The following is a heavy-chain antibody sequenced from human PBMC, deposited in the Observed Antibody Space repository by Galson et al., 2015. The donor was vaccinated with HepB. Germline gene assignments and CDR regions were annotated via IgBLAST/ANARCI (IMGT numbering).Heavy chain of an antibody. CDR1: GLTFSDYG. V-gene: IGHV3-33*01. Sequence: SLRLSCAASGLTFSDYGMHWVRQAPGKGLEWLAVIWYDGSNKYYADSLKGRLTISRDNSKNTLYLQMNSLRAEDTAVYYCAREGMTAVTNFDYWGQGTLVTVSS. J-gene: IGHJ4*02. CDR3: AREGMTAVTNFDY. D-gene: IGHD4-17*01. CDR2: IWYDGSNK.